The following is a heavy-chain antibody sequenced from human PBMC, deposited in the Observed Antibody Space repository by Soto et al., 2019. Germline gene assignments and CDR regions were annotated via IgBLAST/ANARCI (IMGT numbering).Heavy chain of an antibody. Sequence: QGQLVQSGAEVKKPWASVKVSCKASGYTFTNYGIAWVLQAPGQWLEWMGWISPYSGKTDYRQNLQRRVTMTADTSTTTAYMELRSLRYDDTSVYYCTRDRLTLTTRLNFAFWGQGTLVTVSS. CDR2: ISPYSGKT. J-gene: IGHJ4*02. V-gene: IGHV1-18*01. CDR3: TRDRLTLTTRLNFAF. D-gene: IGHD3-9*01. CDR1: GYTFTNYG.